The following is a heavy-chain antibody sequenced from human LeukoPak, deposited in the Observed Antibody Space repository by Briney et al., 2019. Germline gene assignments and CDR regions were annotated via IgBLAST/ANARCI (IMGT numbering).Heavy chain of an antibody. CDR2: IYYSGST. J-gene: IGHJ3*02. CDR1: GGSISSSSYY. V-gene: IGHV4-39*07. D-gene: IGHD6-13*01. Sequence: KPSETLSLTCTVSGGSISSSSYYWGWIRQPPGKGLEWIGSIYYSGSTHYNPSLKSRVTISVDTSKNQLSLKLTSVTAADTAVYYCARVRVGQQLGAFDIWGQGTMVTVSS. CDR3: ARVRVGQQLGAFDI.